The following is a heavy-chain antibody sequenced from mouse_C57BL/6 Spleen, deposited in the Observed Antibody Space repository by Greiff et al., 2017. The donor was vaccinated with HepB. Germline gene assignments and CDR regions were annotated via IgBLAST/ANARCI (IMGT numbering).Heavy chain of an antibody. CDR3: ARAGRTGFDY. CDR2: SNPSNGGT. J-gene: IGHJ2*01. D-gene: IGHD1-1*01. CDR1: GYIFTSYW. V-gene: IGHV1-53*01. Sequence: QVQLQQPGTELVKPGASVKLSCKASGYIFTSYWMHWVKQRPGQGLEWVGNSNPSNGGTNYNEKFMSKATLTVDKSSSTAYMQLSSLTSEDSAVYYCARAGRTGFDYWGQGTTLTVSS.